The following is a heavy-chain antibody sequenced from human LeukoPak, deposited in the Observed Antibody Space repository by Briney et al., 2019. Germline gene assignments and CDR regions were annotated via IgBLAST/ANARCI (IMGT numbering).Heavy chain of an antibody. Sequence: ASVKVSCKASGYTFTGYYMHWVRQAPGQGLEWMGWISAYNGNTNYAQKLQGRVTMTTDTSTSTAYMEPRSLRSDDTAVYYCARDHCSSTSCYVWFDPWGQGTLVTVSS. V-gene: IGHV1-18*04. J-gene: IGHJ5*02. CDR3: ARDHCSSTSCYVWFDP. D-gene: IGHD2-2*01. CDR1: GYTFTGYY. CDR2: ISAYNGNT.